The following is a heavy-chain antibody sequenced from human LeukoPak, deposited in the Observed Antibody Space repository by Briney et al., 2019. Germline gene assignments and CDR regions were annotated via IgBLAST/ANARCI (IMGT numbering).Heavy chain of an antibody. CDR3: ARGPTSTGGGYYYYHYMDV. Sequence: ASVKVSCKASGYTFTGYYMHWVRQAPGQGLEWMGWINPNSGGTNYAQKFQGRVTMTRDTSISTAYMELSRLRSDDTAVYYCARGPTSTGGGYYYYHYMDVWGKGTTVTVSS. V-gene: IGHV1-2*02. CDR1: GYTFTGYY. D-gene: IGHD7-27*01. J-gene: IGHJ6*03. CDR2: INPNSGGT.